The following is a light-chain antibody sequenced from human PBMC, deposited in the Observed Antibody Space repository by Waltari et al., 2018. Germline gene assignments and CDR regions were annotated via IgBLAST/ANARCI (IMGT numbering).Light chain of an antibody. Sequence: QSALTQPAFVSGSPGQSITISCSGTSSELGGYNYVSWSQQHPGKAHEPRIYDVSNRPSGVSNRFSGSKAVNTAALTIAGLQAEDEADYYCSSYTSSSTLVVGGGTKPTAL. V-gene: IGLV2-14*03. CDR1: SSELGGYNY. CDR3: SSYTSSSTLV. CDR2: DVS. J-gene: IGLJ2*01.